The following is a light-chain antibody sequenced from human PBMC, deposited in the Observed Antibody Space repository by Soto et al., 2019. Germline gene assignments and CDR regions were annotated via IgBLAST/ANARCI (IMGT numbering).Light chain of an antibody. V-gene: IGLV2-23*01. CDR2: EGS. CDR1: SSDVGSYNL. J-gene: IGLJ3*02. Sequence: QSALTQPASVSGSPGQSITISCTGTSSDVGSYNLVSWYQQHPGKAPKLMIYEGSKRPSGVSNRFSGSKSGNTASLTISVLQADDEADYYCCSYVGSSTWVFGGGTKLTVL. CDR3: CSYVGSSTWV.